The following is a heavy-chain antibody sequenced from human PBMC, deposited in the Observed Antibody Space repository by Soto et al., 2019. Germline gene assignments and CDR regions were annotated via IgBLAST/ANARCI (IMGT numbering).Heavy chain of an antibody. J-gene: IGHJ3*02. V-gene: IGHV1-18*01. D-gene: IGHD3-3*01. CDR3: ASYYDFWSGYGDAFDI. CDR2: SSAYNGNT. Sequence: GASVKVSCKASGYTFTSYGISWVRQAPGQGLEWMGWSSAYNGNTNYAQKLQGRVTMTTDTSTSTAYMELRSLRSDDTAVYYCASYYDFWSGYGDAFDIWGQGTMVTVSS. CDR1: GYTFTSYG.